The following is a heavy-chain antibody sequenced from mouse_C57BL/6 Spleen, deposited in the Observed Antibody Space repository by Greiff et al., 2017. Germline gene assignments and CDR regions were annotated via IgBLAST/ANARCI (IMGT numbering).Heavy chain of an antibody. CDR2: IDPSDSYT. J-gene: IGHJ4*01. V-gene: IGHV1-50*01. Sequence: QVQLQQPGAELVKPGASVKLSCKASGYTFTSYWMQWVKQRPGQGLEWIGEIDPSDSYTNYNQKFQGKATLTVDTSSSTAYMQLSSLISEDSAVYYCARRRGYSNYYYAMDYWGQGTSVTVSS. D-gene: IGHD2-5*01. CDR1: GYTFTSYW. CDR3: ARRRGYSNYYYAMDY.